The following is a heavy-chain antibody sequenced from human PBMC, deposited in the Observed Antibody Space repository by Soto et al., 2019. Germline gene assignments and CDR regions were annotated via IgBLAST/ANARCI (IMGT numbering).Heavy chain of an antibody. CDR3: TSAGRSWDNQYYFQY. D-gene: IGHD6-13*01. CDR2: IRSKAYDGTT. J-gene: IGHJ4*02. Sequence: SLRLSCTASVFTFGDYAMSCVRHSPGKWLEWVGFIRSKAYDGTTEYAASVKGRFTISRDDSKSIAYLQMNSLKTEDTAVYYCTSAGRSWDNQYYFQYLGQGTLVNVTS. V-gene: IGHV3-49*04. CDR1: VFTFGDYA.